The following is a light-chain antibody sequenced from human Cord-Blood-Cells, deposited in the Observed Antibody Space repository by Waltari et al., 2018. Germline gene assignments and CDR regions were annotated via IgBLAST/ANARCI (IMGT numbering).Light chain of an antibody. Sequence: DIQLTQSPSFLSASVGDRVTITCRASQGISSYLAWYQQKPGKAPKLLIYAASTLQSRVPSRFSGSGSGTEFTLTISSMQPEDFATDYCQQLNSYPITFGQGTRLEIK. CDR1: QGISSY. V-gene: IGKV1-9*01. J-gene: IGKJ5*01. CDR3: QQLNSYPIT. CDR2: AAS.